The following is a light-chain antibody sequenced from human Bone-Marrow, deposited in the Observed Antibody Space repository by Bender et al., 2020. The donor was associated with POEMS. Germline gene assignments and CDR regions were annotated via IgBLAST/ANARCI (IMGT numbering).Light chain of an antibody. CDR3: AVWDDSLNGWV. CDR1: SGDVGAYKY. Sequence: QSALTQAASVSGSPGQSITISCIGTSGDVGAYKYVSWYQQHPGKAPKLMIYEVRNRPSGISDRFSGSKSGNTASLTISGLQAEDEADYYCAVWDDSLNGWVFGGGTKLTVL. V-gene: IGLV2-14*01. J-gene: IGLJ3*02. CDR2: EVR.